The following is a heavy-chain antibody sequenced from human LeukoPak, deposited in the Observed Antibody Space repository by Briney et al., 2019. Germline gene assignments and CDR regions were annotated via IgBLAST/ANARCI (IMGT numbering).Heavy chain of an antibody. V-gene: IGHV3-23*01. J-gene: IGHJ4*02. Sequence: GGSLRLSCAASGFTFSSYAMSWVRQAPGKGLGWVSGISGSGGDIYYADSVKGRFTISRDNSKNTLYLQMNSLRAEDTAVYYCAKGRSSGWYYYFDCWGQGTLVTVSS. CDR2: ISGSGGDI. CDR1: GFTFSSYA. D-gene: IGHD6-13*01. CDR3: AKGRSSGWYYYFDC.